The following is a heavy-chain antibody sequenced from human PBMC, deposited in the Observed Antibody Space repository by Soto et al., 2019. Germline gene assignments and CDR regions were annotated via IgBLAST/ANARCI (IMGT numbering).Heavy chain of an antibody. D-gene: IGHD2-2*01. CDR2: ISSSGGDT. J-gene: IGHJ5*02. V-gene: IGHV3-23*01. CDR1: GFAFSNFG. CDR3: GKDPRGPES. Sequence: EVQLLESGGGLVQPGGSLRISCAASGFAFSNFGMGWVRQAPGKGLEWVSGISSSGGDTFYADSVRGRFTISRDNFKNTLYLQMNSVRDEDTAVYYCGKDPRGPESWGQGTLVTVSS.